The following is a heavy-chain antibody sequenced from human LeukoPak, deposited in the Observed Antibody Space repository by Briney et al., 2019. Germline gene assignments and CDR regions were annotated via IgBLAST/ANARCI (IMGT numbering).Heavy chain of an antibody. D-gene: IGHD6-19*01. CDR1: GFTVSSNC. V-gene: IGHV3-66*01. CDR3: ADPGPFSSGWLDAFDI. J-gene: IGHJ3*02. CDR2: LYSGGTT. Sequence: GGSLRLSCAASGFTVSSNCVIWVRQAPRKGLEWVSILYSGGTTYYADSVRGRFTISRDISQNTVYLQMNSLRVEDTAVYFCADPGPFSSGWLDAFDIWGQGTMVTVSS.